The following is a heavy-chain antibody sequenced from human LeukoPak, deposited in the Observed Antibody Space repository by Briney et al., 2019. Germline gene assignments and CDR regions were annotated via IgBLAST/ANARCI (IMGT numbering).Heavy chain of an antibody. Sequence: SGSTLLHPTQTLTLTCTFSGFSLSTSGVGVGWIRQPPGKALEWLALIYWDDDKRYSPSLESRLTITKDTSKNQVVLTMTNMDPVDTATYYCARSLPSEYYDSSGYYSTPWYFDYWGQGTLVTVSS. V-gene: IGHV2-5*02. CDR3: ARSLPSEYYDSSGYYSTPWYFDY. D-gene: IGHD3-22*01. J-gene: IGHJ4*02. CDR1: GFSLSTSGVG. CDR2: IYWDDDK.